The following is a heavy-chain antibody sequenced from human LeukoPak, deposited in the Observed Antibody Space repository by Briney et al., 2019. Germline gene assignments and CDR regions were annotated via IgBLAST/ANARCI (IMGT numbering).Heavy chain of an antibody. CDR3: VRAIGKSEAY. V-gene: IGHV3-7*01. CDR2: IKQDGSEK. D-gene: IGHD4-23*01. J-gene: IGHJ4*02. Sequence: GGSLRLSCVASGFTLSSYWMSWVRQAPGKGLEWVANIKQDGSEKYHVDSVKGRFTISRDNAKNSLYLQMNSLRGEDTAVYYCVRAIGKSEAYWGQGTLVTVSS. CDR1: GFTLSSYW.